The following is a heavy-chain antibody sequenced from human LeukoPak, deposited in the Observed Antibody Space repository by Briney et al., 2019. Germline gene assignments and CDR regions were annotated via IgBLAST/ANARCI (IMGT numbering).Heavy chain of an antibody. V-gene: IGHV4-39*07. CDR3: ARTFSGSGWQFDS. CDR2: IYYSAST. Sequence: SETLSLTCTVSGGSISSSSYYWVWIRQPPGKGLEWIGSIYYSASTYYNPSLKSRFTISVDTSKNQFSLKLSSVTAADTAVYYCARTFSGSGWQFDSWGQGTLVTVSS. D-gene: IGHD6-19*01. J-gene: IGHJ4*02. CDR1: GGSISSSSYY.